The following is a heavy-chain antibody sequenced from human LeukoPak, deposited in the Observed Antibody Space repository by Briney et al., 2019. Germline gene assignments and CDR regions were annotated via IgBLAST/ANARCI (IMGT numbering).Heavy chain of an antibody. CDR2: IYYSGST. Sequence: SETLSLTCTVSGGSISNYYWGWIRQPPGKGLEWIGSIYYSGSTYYNPSLKSRVTISVDTSKNQFSLKLSSVTAADTAVYYCASFPAIAVAGLIDYWGQGTLVTVSS. D-gene: IGHD6-19*01. CDR3: ASFPAIAVAGLIDY. J-gene: IGHJ4*02. V-gene: IGHV4-39*01. CDR1: GGSISNYY.